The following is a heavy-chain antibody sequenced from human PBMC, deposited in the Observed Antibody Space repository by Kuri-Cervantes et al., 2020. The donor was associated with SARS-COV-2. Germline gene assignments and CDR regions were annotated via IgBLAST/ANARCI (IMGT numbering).Heavy chain of an antibody. CDR1: GFTFSNYN. V-gene: IGHV3-21*01. D-gene: IGHD5-12*01. CDR2: IGSGSTYI. CDR3: ARGESGYDPFDY. Sequence: GGSLRLSCAASGFTFSNYNMHWVRQAPGKGLEWVSSIGSGSTYIYYADSVKGRFTISRDNPQNSLYLQMNSLRAEDTAVYYCARGESGYDPFDYWGQGTLVTVSS. J-gene: IGHJ4*02.